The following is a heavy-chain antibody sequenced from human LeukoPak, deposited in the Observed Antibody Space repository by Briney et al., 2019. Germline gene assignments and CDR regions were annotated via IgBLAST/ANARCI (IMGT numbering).Heavy chain of an antibody. J-gene: IGHJ4*02. CDR1: GFTFSDYY. V-gene: IGHV3-11*01. CDR3: ARDSYYYGSGSYYNAEKLFDY. D-gene: IGHD3-10*01. Sequence: KPGGSLRLSCAASGFTFSDYYMSWIRQAPGKGLEWVSYISSSGSTIYYADSVKGRFTISRDNAKNSLYLQMNSLRAEDTAVYYCARDSYYYGSGSYYNAEKLFDYWGQGTLVTVSS. CDR2: ISSSGSTI.